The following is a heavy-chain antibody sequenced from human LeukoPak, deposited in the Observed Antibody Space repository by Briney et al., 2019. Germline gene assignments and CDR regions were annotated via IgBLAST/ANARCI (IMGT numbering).Heavy chain of an antibody. CDR3: ARDLRRVVYNRDGYLDL. J-gene: IGHJ2*01. D-gene: IGHD5-24*01. CDR2: INPSGGST. CDR1: GYIFPSYS. Sequence: SVKVSCKASGYIFPSYSMHWVRQAPGQGLEGMGIINPSGGSTSYAQKFQGRVTMTRDTSTSAVYMDLSSLRSEDTAVYYCARDLRRVVYNRDGYLDLWGRGTLVTVSS. V-gene: IGHV1-46*01.